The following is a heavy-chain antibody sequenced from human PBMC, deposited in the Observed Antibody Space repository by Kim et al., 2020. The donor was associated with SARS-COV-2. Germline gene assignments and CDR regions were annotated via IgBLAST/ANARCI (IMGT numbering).Heavy chain of an antibody. CDR1: GYTFTSYD. J-gene: IGHJ5*02. Sequence: ASVKVSCKASGYTFTSYDINWVRQATGQGLEWMGWMNPNSGNTGYAQKFQGRVTMTRNTSISTAYMELSSLRSEDTAVYYCARALKVLRYFDWRSSGGWFDPWGQGTLVTVSS. D-gene: IGHD3-9*01. CDR2: MNPNSGNT. V-gene: IGHV1-8*01. CDR3: ARALKVLRYFDWRSSGGWFDP.